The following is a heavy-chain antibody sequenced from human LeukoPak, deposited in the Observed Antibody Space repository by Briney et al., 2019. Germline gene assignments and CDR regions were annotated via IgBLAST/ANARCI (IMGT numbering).Heavy chain of an antibody. Sequence: ASVKVSCKASGYTFTSYYMHWVRQAPGQGLEWMGLINPSGGSTTYAQKFQGRVTMTRDTSTSTVYMQLSSLRSADTAVYYCGRHSCDCYFDYWGQGTLVTVSS. CDR3: GRHSCDCYFDY. D-gene: IGHD6-19*01. CDR2: INPSGGST. CDR1: GYTFTSYY. J-gene: IGHJ4*02. V-gene: IGHV1-46*03.